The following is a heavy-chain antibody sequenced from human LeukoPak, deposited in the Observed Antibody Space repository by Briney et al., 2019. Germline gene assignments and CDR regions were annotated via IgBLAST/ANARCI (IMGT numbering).Heavy chain of an antibody. CDR2: ISYDGSNK. D-gene: IGHD3-3*01. CDR3: ARDGSGVADY. V-gene: IGHV3-30*03. Sequence: PGGSLRLSCAASGFTFSRYGMHWVRQAPGKGLEWVAVISYDGSNKYYADCVKGRFTISRDNSKNTLYLQMNSLRAEDTAVYYCARDGSGVADYWGQGTLVTVSS. CDR1: GFTFSRYG. J-gene: IGHJ4*02.